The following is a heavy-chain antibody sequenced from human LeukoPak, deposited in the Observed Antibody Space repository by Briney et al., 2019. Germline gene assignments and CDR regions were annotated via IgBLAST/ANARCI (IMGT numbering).Heavy chain of an antibody. CDR1: GYNCTNYW. CDR3: ARGGDSYGRFEY. CDR2: ISPGDSDT. V-gene: IGHV5-51*01. J-gene: IGHJ4*02. Sequence: GESLKISCKASGYNCTNYWIGWVRQIPGKGLELIGIISPGDSDTSYSPSFQGQVTISAARSICTGYLQWSSLKAWDTAMYYCARGGDSYGRFEYWGQGILVTASS. D-gene: IGHD5-18*01.